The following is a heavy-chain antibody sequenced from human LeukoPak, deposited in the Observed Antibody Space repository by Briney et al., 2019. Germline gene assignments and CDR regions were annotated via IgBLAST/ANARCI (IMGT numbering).Heavy chain of an antibody. D-gene: IGHD6-13*01. V-gene: IGHV3-30*02. Sequence: GGSLRLSCAASGFTFSSYGMHWVRQAPGKGLEWVAFIRYDGSNKYYADSVKGRFTISRDNSKNTLYLQMNSLRAEDTAVYYCAKSLYSSSWSDYYYYYMDVWGKGTTVTVS. CDR2: IRYDGSNK. J-gene: IGHJ6*03. CDR1: GFTFSSYG. CDR3: AKSLYSSSWSDYYYYYMDV.